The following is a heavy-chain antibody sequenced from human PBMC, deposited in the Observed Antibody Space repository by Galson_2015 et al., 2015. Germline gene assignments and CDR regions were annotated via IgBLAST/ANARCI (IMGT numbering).Heavy chain of an antibody. CDR3: ARDCSSSTCSGGFDC. Sequence: SLRLSCAASGFTFSTYNMNWVRQAPGKGLEWVSYISSSSRTIYYADSVKGRFTISRDNAKNSLYLQMNSLRDEDTAVYFCARDCSSSTCSGGFDCWGQGTQVTVSS. CDR1: GFTFSTYN. V-gene: IGHV3-48*02. CDR2: ISSSSRTI. J-gene: IGHJ4*02. D-gene: IGHD2-2*01.